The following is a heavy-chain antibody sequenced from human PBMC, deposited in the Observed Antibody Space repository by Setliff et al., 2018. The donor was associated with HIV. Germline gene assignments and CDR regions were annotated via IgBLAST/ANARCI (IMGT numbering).Heavy chain of an antibody. CDR2: ISAYNGNT. V-gene: IGHV1-18*01. CDR1: GYTFTDYY. Sequence: GASVKVSCKASGYTFTDYYIHWVRQAPGQGLEWMGWISAYNGNTNYAQKLQGRVTMTTDTSTSTAYTELRSLRSDDTAVYYCAREIGDYYDSSGYYPPTDYYYGMDVWGQGTTVTVSS. D-gene: IGHD3-22*01. J-gene: IGHJ6*02. CDR3: AREIGDYYDSSGYYPPTDYYYGMDV.